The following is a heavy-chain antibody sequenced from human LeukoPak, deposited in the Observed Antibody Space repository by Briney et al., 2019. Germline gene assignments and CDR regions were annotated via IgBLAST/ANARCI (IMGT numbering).Heavy chain of an antibody. CDR3: ARTYSYGFDY. V-gene: IGHV6-1*01. J-gene: IGHJ4*02. CDR1: GDTVSTNSVG. Sequence: SQTLSLTCAISGDTVSTNSVGWHWITQSPSRGLEWLGKTYYRSKWYNDFAVSVKSRMTINPDTSRNQFSLQLNSVTPEDTAVYYCARTYSYGFDYWGQGTLVIVSS. CDR2: TYYRSKWYN. D-gene: IGHD5-18*01.